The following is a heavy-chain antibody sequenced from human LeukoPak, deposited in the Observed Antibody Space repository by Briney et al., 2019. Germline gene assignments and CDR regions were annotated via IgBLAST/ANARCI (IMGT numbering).Heavy chain of an antibody. CDR1: GFTFSSYG. Sequence: GGSLRLSCAASGFTFSSYGMHWVRQAPGKGLEWVAVIWYDGSNKYYADSVKGRFTISRDNSKNALYLQMNSLRAEDTAVYYCARENYGDPLGYAFDIWGQGTMVTVSS. J-gene: IGHJ3*02. V-gene: IGHV3-33*01. D-gene: IGHD4-17*01. CDR3: ARENYGDPLGYAFDI. CDR2: IWYDGSNK.